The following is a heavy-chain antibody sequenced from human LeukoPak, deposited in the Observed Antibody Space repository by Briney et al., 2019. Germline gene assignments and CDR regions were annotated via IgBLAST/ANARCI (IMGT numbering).Heavy chain of an antibody. Sequence: EAGGSLRLSCAASGFTFSSYEMNWVRQAPGKGLEWVSYISSSGSTIYYADSVKGRFTISRDNAKNSLYLQMNSLRAEDTAVYYCARVSGEEWLLYYYYYYMDVWGKGTTLTISS. V-gene: IGHV3-48*03. CDR1: GFTFSSYE. CDR3: ARVSGEEWLLYYYYYYMDV. D-gene: IGHD3-3*01. J-gene: IGHJ6*03. CDR2: ISSSGSTI.